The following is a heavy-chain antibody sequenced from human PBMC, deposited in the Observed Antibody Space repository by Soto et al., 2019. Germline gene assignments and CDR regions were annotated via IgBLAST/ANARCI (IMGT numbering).Heavy chain of an antibody. V-gene: IGHV4-34*01. CDR3: ARVHLAVAGDHFDY. D-gene: IGHD6-19*01. Sequence: SETLSLTCAVYGGSVSGYYWSWIRQPPGKGLEWIGEINHSGSTNYNPSLKSRVTISVDTSKNQFSLKLSSVTAADTAVYYCARVHLAVAGDHFDYWGQGTLVTVSS. J-gene: IGHJ4*02. CDR2: INHSGST. CDR1: GGSVSGYY.